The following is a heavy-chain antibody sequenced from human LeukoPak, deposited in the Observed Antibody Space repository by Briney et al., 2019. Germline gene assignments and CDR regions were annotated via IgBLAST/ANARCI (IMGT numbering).Heavy chain of an antibody. D-gene: IGHD6-19*01. CDR3: ATQGRDSGGGI. CDR1: GGSISSGVYY. Sequence: SETLSLTCTVSGGSISSGVYYWSWIRQHPGKGLEWIGYIYYSGSTYYNPSLKSRVTISVDTSKNQFSLKLSSVTAADTAVYYCATQGRDSGGGIWGQGTLVTVSS. V-gene: IGHV4-31*03. J-gene: IGHJ4*02. CDR2: IYYSGST.